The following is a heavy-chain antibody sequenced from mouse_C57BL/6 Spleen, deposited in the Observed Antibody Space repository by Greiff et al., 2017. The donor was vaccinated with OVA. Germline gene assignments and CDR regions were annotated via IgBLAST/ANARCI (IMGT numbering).Heavy chain of an antibody. CDR2: IYPGSGNT. V-gene: IGHV1-76*01. CDR1: GYTFTDYY. Sequence: QVQLKESGAELVRPGASVKLSCKASGYTFTDYYINWVKQRPGQGLEWIARIYPGSGNTYYNEKFKGKATLTAEKSSNTAYMQLSSLTSEDSAVYFCARDYVLYFDYWGQGTTLTVSS. CDR3: ARDYVLYFDY. D-gene: IGHD5-5*01. J-gene: IGHJ2*01.